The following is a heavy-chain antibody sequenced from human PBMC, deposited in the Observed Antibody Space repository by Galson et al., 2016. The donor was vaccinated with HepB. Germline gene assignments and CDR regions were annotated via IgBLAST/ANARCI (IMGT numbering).Heavy chain of an antibody. D-gene: IGHD2-8*01. CDR1: DASLSRGDFY. CDR2: IYFSGTT. V-gene: IGHV4-30-4*01. Sequence: TLSLTCTVSDASLSRGDFYWSWIRQPPGKGLEWIGYIYFSGTTFYNPSLKSRVVISVDTSRTHFSLRLTSVTAADTAVYYCARQGMTNHFDAWGRGTRVTVSS. J-gene: IGHJ4*02. CDR3: ARQGMTNHFDA.